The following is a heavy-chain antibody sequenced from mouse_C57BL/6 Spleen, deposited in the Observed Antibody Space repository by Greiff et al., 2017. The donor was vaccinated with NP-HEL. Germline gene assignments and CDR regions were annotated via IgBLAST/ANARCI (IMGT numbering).Heavy chain of an antibody. Sequence: QVQLKQPGAELVKPGASVKLSCKASGYTFTSYWMHWVKQRPGQGLEWIGMIHPNSGSTNYNEKFKSKATLTVDKSSSTAYMQLSSLTSEDSAVYYCARALTGYAMDYWGQGTSVTVSS. CDR1: GYTFTSYW. CDR3: ARALTGYAMDY. D-gene: IGHD4-1*01. J-gene: IGHJ4*01. V-gene: IGHV1-64*01. CDR2: IHPNSGST.